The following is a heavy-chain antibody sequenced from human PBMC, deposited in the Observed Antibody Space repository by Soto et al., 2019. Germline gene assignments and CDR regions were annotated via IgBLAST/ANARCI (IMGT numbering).Heavy chain of an antibody. Sequence: ASVKVSCKASGYTFTSYDINWVRQATGQGLEWMGWMNPNSGNTGYAQEFQGRVTMTRNTSISTAYMELSSLRSEDTAVYYCARGGCSSTSCHRSYYYYMDVWGKGTTVTVSS. CDR1: GYTFTSYD. V-gene: IGHV1-8*01. J-gene: IGHJ6*03. CDR3: ARGGCSSTSCHRSYYYYMDV. D-gene: IGHD2-2*01. CDR2: MNPNSGNT.